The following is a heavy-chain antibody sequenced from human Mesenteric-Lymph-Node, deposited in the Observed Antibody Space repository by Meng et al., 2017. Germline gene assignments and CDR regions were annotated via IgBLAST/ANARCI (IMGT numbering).Heavy chain of an antibody. V-gene: IGHV1-2*02. D-gene: IGHD3-10*01. CDR2: INPDSGVT. CDR3: ARYSPIITRIDY. CDR1: GYTFTDYH. Sequence: ASVKVSCKASGYTFTDYHVHWVRQAPGQGLQWLGWINPDSGVTNYAQKLQGRVTMTTDTSTSTAYMELRSLRSDDTAVYYCARYSPIITRIDYWGQGTLVTVSS. J-gene: IGHJ4*02.